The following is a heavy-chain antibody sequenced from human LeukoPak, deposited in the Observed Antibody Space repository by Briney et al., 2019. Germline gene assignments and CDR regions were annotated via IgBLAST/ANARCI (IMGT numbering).Heavy chain of an antibody. CDR3: ARAEQQLVYFDY. CDR1: GFTFSDYY. Sequence: LRLSCAASGFTFSDYYMSWIRQAPGKGLEWIGYIYHSGSTYYNPSLKSRVTISVDRSKNQFSLKLSSVTAADTAVYYCARAEQQLVYFDYWGQGTLVTVSS. J-gene: IGHJ4*02. D-gene: IGHD6-13*01. CDR2: IYHSGST. V-gene: IGHV4-30-2*01.